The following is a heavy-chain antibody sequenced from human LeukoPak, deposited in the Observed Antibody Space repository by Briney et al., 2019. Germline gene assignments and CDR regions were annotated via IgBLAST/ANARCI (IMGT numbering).Heavy chain of an antibody. CDR2: ISSRSYTM. J-gene: IGHJ4*02. CDR3: ARDLEAANTYYFDY. CDR1: GFTFSGYS. Sequence: PGGSLRLSCAASGFTFSGYSMNWVRQAPGKGLEWVSYISSRSYTMYYADSVKGRFTISRDNAKNSLYLQMNSLRDEDTAVYYCARDLEAANTYYFDYWGQGTMVTVSS. D-gene: IGHD6-13*01. V-gene: IGHV3-48*02.